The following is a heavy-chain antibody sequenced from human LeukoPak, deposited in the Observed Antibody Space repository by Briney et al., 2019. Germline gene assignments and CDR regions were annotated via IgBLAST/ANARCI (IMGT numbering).Heavy chain of an antibody. V-gene: IGHV4-38-2*02. CDR3: ARHILLWFGPTGMDV. J-gene: IGHJ6*02. Sequence: SETLSLTCTVSGYSISSGYYWGWIRQPPGKGLEWIGSIYHSGSTYYDPSLKSRVTISVDTSKNQFSLKLSSVTAADTAMYYCARHILLWFGPTGMDVWGQGTTVTVSS. CDR1: GYSISSGYY. CDR2: IYHSGST. D-gene: IGHD3-10*01.